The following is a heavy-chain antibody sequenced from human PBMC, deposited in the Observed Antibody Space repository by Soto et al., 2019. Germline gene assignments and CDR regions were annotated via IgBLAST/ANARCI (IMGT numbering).Heavy chain of an antibody. J-gene: IGHJ5*02. V-gene: IGHV3-21*02. Sequence: EVQLVQSGGGLVKPGGSLRLSCEASGFTFSDFAMNWVRQAPGKGLEWVSTISASRDYIYYPDSLKGRFTISSDNAKNSLSLQMDSLRVEDTAVYYCARRRRLEASHPVDLWGQGTLVTVHS. CDR1: GFTFSDFA. CDR3: ARRRRLEASHPVDL. D-gene: IGHD3-3*01. CDR2: ISASRDYI.